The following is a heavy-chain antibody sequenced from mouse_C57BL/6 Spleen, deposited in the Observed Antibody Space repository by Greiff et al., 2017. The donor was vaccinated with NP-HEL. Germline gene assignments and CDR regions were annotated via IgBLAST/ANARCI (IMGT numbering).Heavy chain of an antibody. D-gene: IGHD1-1*01. J-gene: IGHJ4*01. Sequence: EVQLVESGPELVKPGASVKMSCKASGYTFTDYNMHWVKQSHGKSLEWIGYINPNNGGTSYNQKFKGKATLTVNKSSSTAYMELRSLTSEDSAVYYCARTVEAMDYWGQGTSVTVSS. CDR3: ARTVEAMDY. V-gene: IGHV1-22*01. CDR1: GYTFTDYN. CDR2: INPNNGGT.